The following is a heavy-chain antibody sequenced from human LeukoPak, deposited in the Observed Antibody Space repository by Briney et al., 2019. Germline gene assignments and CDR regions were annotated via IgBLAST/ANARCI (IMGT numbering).Heavy chain of an antibody. CDR3: ATGAAYYYDSSGLGSFDY. CDR1: GYTLTELS. Sequence: ASVKVSCKVPGYTLTELSMHWVRQAPGKGLEWMGGFDPEDGETIYAQKFQGRVTMTEDTSTDTAYMELSSLRSEDTAVYYCATGAAYYYDSSGLGSFDYWGQGTLVTVSS. CDR2: FDPEDGET. V-gene: IGHV1-24*01. J-gene: IGHJ4*02. D-gene: IGHD3-22*01.